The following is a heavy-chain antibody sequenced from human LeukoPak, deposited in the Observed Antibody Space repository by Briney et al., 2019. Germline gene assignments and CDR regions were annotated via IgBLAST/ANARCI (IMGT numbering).Heavy chain of an antibody. CDR2: ISYDGNTK. D-gene: IGHD6-13*01. Sequence: GRSLRLSCAASGFTFSNYAMHWVRQAPGKGLEWVTVISYDGNTKYYADSVKGRFTISRDNSNNTLYLQMNSLRAEDTALYYCARRIAAAATGNYYSYGMDVWGQGTTVTVSS. V-gene: IGHV3-30*04. J-gene: IGHJ6*02. CDR3: ARRIAAAATGNYYSYGMDV. CDR1: GFTFSNYA.